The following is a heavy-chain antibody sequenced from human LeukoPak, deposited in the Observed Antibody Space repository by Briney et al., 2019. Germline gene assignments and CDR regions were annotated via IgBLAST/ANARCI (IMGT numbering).Heavy chain of an antibody. D-gene: IGHD5-18*01. J-gene: IGHJ4*02. CDR1: GGTFSRNA. V-gene: IGHV1-69*05. CDR3: ASPDASMVSAFDY. CDR2: IIPIFGTA. Sequence: SVKVSCRASGGTFSRNAISWVRQAPGQGLEWMGGIIPIFGTANYAENFQGRVTITTDEITSTAYMELRSLRSEDTAVYYCASPDASMVSAFDYWGQGTLVTVSP.